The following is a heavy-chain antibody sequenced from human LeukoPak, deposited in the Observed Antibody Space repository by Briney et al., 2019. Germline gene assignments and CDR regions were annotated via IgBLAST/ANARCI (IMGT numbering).Heavy chain of an antibody. D-gene: IGHD1-26*01. CDR2: IWYDGSNK. CDR3: AKAKYSGSYFLPPGDY. CDR1: GFTFSSYG. V-gene: IGHV3-30*02. J-gene: IGHJ4*02. Sequence: KPGGSLRLSCAASGFTFSSYGMHWVRQAPGKGLEWVAVIWYDGSNKYYADSVKGRFTISRDNSKNTLYLQMNSLRAEDTAVYYCAKAKYSGSYFLPPGDYWGQGTLVTVSS.